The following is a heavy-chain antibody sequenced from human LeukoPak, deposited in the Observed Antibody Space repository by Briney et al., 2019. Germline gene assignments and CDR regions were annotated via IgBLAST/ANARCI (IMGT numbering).Heavy chain of an antibody. V-gene: IGHV4-59*01. J-gene: IGHJ2*01. CDR2: IYYSGST. D-gene: IGHD4-17*01. Sequence: SETLSLTCTVSGGSISSYYWSWIRQPPGKGLEWIGYIYYSGSTNYNPSLKSRVTISVDTSKNQFSLKLSSVTAADTAVYYCASLDYGDYWYFDLWGRGTLVTVSS. CDR3: ASLDYGDYWYFDL. CDR1: GGSISSYY.